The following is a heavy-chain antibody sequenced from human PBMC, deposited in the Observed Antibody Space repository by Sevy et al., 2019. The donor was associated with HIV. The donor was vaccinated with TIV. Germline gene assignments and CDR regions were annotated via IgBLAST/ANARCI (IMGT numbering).Heavy chain of an antibody. CDR2: FDPEDGET. Sequence: GSVKVSCKVSGYTLTQLSMHWVRQAPGKGLEWMGSFDPEDGETLYAQNFQGRVTMTEDTSTDTAYMALSSLRSEDTAIYYCATTKDYYDSSGSPFDYWGQGTLVTVSS. V-gene: IGHV1-24*01. D-gene: IGHD3-22*01. CDR1: GYTLTQLS. CDR3: ATTKDYYDSSGSPFDY. J-gene: IGHJ4*02.